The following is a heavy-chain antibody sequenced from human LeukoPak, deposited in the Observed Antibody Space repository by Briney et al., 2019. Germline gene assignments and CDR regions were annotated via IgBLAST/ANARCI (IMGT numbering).Heavy chain of an antibody. D-gene: IGHD3-3*01. CDR1: GYTFTGYY. CDR2: INPNSGGT. Sequence: ASVKVSCKASGYTFTGYYMHWVRQAPGQGLEWMGWINPNSGGTNYAQKFQGRVTMTRDTSISTAYMELSRLRSDDTAVYYCARVLVNYDFWSGYYIRNAFDIWGQGTMVTVSS. V-gene: IGHV1-2*02. J-gene: IGHJ3*02. CDR3: ARVLVNYDFWSGYYIRNAFDI.